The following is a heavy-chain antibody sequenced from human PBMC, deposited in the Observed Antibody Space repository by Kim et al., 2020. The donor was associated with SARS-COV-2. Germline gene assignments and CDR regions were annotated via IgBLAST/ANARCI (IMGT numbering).Heavy chain of an antibody. J-gene: IGHJ4*02. Sequence: ASVKVSCKASGYTFTSYGISWVRQAPGQGLEWMGWISAYNGNTNYAQKLQGRVTMTTDTSTSTAYMELRSLRSDDTAVYYCARYSRGSYYVYYFDYWGQGTLVTVSS. CDR2: ISAYNGNT. CDR1: GYTFTSYG. D-gene: IGHD1-26*01. V-gene: IGHV1-18*04. CDR3: ARYSRGSYYVYYFDY.